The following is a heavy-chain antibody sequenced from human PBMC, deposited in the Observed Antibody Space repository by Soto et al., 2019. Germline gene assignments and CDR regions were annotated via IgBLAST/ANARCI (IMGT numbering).Heavy chain of an antibody. CDR2: IDWDDDK. D-gene: IGHD6-6*01. V-gene: IGHV2-70*11. Sequence: PTLVNPTQTLTLTCTFSGFSLSTSGVGVGWIRQPPGKALEWLARIDWDDDKYYSTSLKTRLTITKDTSKNQVVLTMTNMDPVDTATYYCARFRYASSSNYYYYYMDVWGKGTTVTVSS. J-gene: IGHJ6*03. CDR1: GFSLSTSGVG. CDR3: ARFRYASSSNYYYYYMDV.